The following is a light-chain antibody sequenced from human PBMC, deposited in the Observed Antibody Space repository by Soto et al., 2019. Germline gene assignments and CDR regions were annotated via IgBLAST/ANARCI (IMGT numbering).Light chain of an antibody. CDR2: DVN. Sequence: QSVLTQPASVSGSPGQSITISCTGTSSDVGGYNLVSWYQQYPDKAPKLMIFDVNTRPSGVSNRFSGSKSVNTASLTISGLQAEDEADYYCSSYKSSSTLPYVFGTGTKVTVL. CDR1: SSDVGGYNL. J-gene: IGLJ1*01. V-gene: IGLV2-14*01. CDR3: SSYKSSSTLPYV.